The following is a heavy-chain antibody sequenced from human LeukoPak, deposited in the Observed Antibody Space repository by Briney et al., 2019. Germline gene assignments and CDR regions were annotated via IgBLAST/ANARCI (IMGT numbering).Heavy chain of an antibody. CDR3: ARDDALVATGSFDY. V-gene: IGHV1-18*01. J-gene: IGHJ4*02. D-gene: IGHD5-12*01. CDR2: ISAYNGNT. CDR1: GYTFTSYD. Sequence: ASMKVSCKASGYTFTSYDINWVRQAPGQGLEWMGWISAYNGNTNYEQKFQGRVTMTTDTSTSTAYMELRSLRSDDTAVYYCARDDALVATGSFDYWGQGTLVTVSS.